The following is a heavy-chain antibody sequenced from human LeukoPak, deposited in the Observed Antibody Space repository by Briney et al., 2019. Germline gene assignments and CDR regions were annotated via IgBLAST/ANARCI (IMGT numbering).Heavy chain of an antibody. CDR3: ARQSAWSPRFDP. J-gene: IGHJ5*02. V-gene: IGHV4-59*01. Sequence: PSETLSLTSTVSGGSISTYFWSWIRQPPGKGLEWIGFMYYSGSSNYSPSLKSRVTISVDTSKSQFSLKVSSVTAADTAVYYCARQSAWSPRFDPWGQGTLVTVSS. D-gene: IGHD2-15*01. CDR2: MYYSGSS. CDR1: GGSISTYF.